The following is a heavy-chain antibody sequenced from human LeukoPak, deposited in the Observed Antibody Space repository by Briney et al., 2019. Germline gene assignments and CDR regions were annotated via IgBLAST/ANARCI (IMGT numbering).Heavy chain of an antibody. V-gene: IGHV3-33*01. Sequence: GGSLRLSCAASGFSFSGFGFHWVRQAPGRGLDWVAFIWSDGIGKDYADSVKGRFTISRDNSKNTVYLQMNSLRVDDTAVYYCARDTAGTGDYWGQGTLVTVSS. J-gene: IGHJ4*02. CDR2: IWSDGIGK. D-gene: IGHD6-19*01. CDR1: GFSFSGFG. CDR3: ARDTAGTGDY.